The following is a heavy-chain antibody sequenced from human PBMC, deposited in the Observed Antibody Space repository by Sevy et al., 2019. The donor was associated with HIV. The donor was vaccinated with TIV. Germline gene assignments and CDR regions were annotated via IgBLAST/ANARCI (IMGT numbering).Heavy chain of an antibody. J-gene: IGHJ4*02. V-gene: IGHV1-18*01. CDR3: ARDKPQGVVIIPGSMWGGVDY. CDR2: ISAYSGDT. Sequence: ASVKVSCKTFGYTFKTYGINWVRQAPGQGLEWMGWISAYSGDTNFAQKFQGRVTMTTDTSTSTAYMELSSLRSDDTAVYFCARDKPQGVVIIPGSMWGGVDYWGQGTVVTVSS. D-gene: IGHD2-2*01. CDR1: GYTFKTYG.